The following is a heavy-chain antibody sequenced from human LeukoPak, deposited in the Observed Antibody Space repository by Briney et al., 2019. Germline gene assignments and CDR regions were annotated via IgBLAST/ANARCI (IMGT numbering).Heavy chain of an antibody. CDR2: INGDGSST. D-gene: IGHD6-19*01. CDR1: GFSFSSYW. J-gene: IGHJ4*02. V-gene: IGHV3-74*01. Sequence: GGSLRLSCAASGFSFSSYWRHWVRQAPGKGLVWVSRINGDGSSTRYADSVKGRFTISRDNSKNTVYLQMNSLRAEDTAVYFCARDLSIAVFDYWGQGTLVTVSS. CDR3: ARDLSIAVFDY.